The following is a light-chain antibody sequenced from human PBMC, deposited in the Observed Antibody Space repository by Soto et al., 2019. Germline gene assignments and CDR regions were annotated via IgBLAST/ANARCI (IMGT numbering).Light chain of an antibody. V-gene: IGKV1-27*01. CDR1: HGISNY. J-gene: IGKJ2*01. CDR2: AAS. Sequence: DIQMTQSPSSLSASVEDRVTITCRASHGISNYLAWYQQKPGKVPKLLIYAASALQSGVPSRFSGSGSGTDFTLTISSLQPEDVATYYCQKYNSALGTFGQGTKLEIK. CDR3: QKYNSALGT.